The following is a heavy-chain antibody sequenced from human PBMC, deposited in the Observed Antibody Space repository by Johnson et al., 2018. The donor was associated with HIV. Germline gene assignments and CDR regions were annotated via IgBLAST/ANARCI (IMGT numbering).Heavy chain of an antibody. CDR1: GFTLSRYR. J-gene: IGHJ3*02. V-gene: IGHV3-7*03. CDR3: SRVGYYYDSSCYYSDALDI. D-gene: IGHD3-22*01. CDR2: ITKDGSEK. Sequence: QPVESGGGLIQPGGSLRLSGAASGFTLSRYRMSWVRQAPGNGLEWVANITKDGSEKYYVDSVKGRFSISSDNAKNSLDLQMNSLKTEDTAVYYCSRVGYYYDSSCYYSDALDIWGQGTMVTVSS.